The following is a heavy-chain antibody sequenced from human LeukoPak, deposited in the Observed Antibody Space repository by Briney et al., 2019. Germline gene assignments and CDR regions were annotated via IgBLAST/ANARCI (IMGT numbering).Heavy chain of an antibody. D-gene: IGHD2-2*01. Sequence: GASVTVSFKASGYKFTDYYVHWVRQAPGQGLEWMGWINPNNGGTNYAQKFHGRVTMTRDTSITTAYMELNRLTSDDTAVYYCARELAFCTSTSCPLYHYWGQGTLVTVST. CDR1: GYKFTDYY. CDR3: ARELAFCTSTSCPLYHY. CDR2: INPNNGGT. J-gene: IGHJ4*02. V-gene: IGHV1-2*02.